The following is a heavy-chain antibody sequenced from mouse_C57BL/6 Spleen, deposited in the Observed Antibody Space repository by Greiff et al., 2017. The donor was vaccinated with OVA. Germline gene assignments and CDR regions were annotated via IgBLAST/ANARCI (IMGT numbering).Heavy chain of an antibody. CDR3: ERDRFY. Sequence: QVQLQQSGAELVRPGTSVKVSCKASGYAFTNYLIEWVKQRPGQGLEWIGVINPGCGGTNYNEKFKGKATLTADKSSSTAYMQLSSLTSEDSAVYFCERDRFYWGQGTTLTVSS. CDR2: INPGCGGT. J-gene: IGHJ2*01. V-gene: IGHV1-54*01. CDR1: GYAFTNYL.